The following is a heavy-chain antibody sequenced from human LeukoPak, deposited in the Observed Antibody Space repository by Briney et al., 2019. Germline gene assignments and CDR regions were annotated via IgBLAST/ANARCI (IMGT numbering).Heavy chain of an antibody. V-gene: IGHV3-7*01. D-gene: IGHD6-19*01. CDR2: IKQDGSEK. Sequence: SGGSLRLSCAASGFTFSSYWMSWVRQAPGKGLEWVANIKQDGSEKYYVDSVKGRFTISRDNAKNSLYLQMNSLRAEDTAVYYCAGPAVAGHFAEYFQHWGQGTLVTVSS. CDR1: GFTFSSYW. CDR3: AGPAVAGHFAEYFQH. J-gene: IGHJ1*01.